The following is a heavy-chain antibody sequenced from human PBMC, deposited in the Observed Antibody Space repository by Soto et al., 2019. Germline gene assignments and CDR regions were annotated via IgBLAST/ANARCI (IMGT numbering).Heavy chain of an antibody. V-gene: IGHV1-69*13. D-gene: IGHD1-1*01. CDR3: ARVVGTKTTRPTGNYYYYGMDV. CDR2: IIPIFGTA. Sequence: ASVKVSCKASGGTFSSYAISWVRQAPGQGLEWMGGIIPIFGTANYAQKFQGRVTITADESTSTAYMELSSLRSEDTAVYYCARVVGTKTTRPTGNYYYYGMDVWGQGTTVTVSS. J-gene: IGHJ6*02. CDR1: GGTFSSYA.